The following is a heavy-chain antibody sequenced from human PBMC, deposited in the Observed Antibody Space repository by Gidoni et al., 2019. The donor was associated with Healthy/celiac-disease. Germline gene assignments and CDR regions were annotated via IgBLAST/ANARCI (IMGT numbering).Heavy chain of an antibody. J-gene: IGHJ4*02. D-gene: IGHD2-15*01. CDR1: GAPISSYY. V-gene: IGHV4-59*01. CDR3: ARASDGGTSPFDY. CDR2: IYYSGST. Sequence: QVQLQESGPGLGKPSETLSPTCTVSGAPISSYYWSWIRPPPGKGLEWIGYIYYSGSTNYNPSLKNRVTISVDTSKTQFSLKLSSVTAADTAVYYCARASDGGTSPFDYWGQGTLVTVSS.